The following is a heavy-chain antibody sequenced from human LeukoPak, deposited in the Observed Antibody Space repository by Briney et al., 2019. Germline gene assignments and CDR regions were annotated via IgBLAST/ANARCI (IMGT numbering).Heavy chain of an antibody. J-gene: IGHJ4*02. Sequence: PSETLSLTCAVSGYSISSGYYWGWIRQPPGKGLEWIGSIYHSGSTYYNPSLKSRATISVDTSKNQFSLKLNSVSAANTAVYYCARQGYYGSGSYFDYWGQGTLVTVSS. D-gene: IGHD3-10*01. CDR3: ARQGYYGSGSYFDY. V-gene: IGHV4-38-2*01. CDR2: IYHSGST. CDR1: GYSISSGYY.